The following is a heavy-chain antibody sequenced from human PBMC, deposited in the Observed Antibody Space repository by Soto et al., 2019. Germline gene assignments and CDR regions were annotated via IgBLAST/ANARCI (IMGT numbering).Heavy chain of an antibody. CDR2: MNPNSGNT. CDR3: ARERSSGWYVDY. J-gene: IGHJ4*02. Sequence: QVQLVQSGAEVKKPGASVKVSCKASGYTFTSYDINWVRQATGQGLAWMGWMNPNSGNTGYAQKFQDRATMTRNTSTNTAYMELSSLRSEDTAVYYRARERSSGWYVDYWGQGTLVTVSS. CDR1: GYTFTSYD. V-gene: IGHV1-8*01. D-gene: IGHD6-19*01.